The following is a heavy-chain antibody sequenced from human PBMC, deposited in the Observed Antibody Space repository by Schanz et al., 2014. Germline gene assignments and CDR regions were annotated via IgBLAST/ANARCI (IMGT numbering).Heavy chain of an antibody. J-gene: IGHJ4*02. CDR1: GFTFSSYA. CDR3: AKIERNED. V-gene: IGHV3-23*01. CDR2: IGTSGGT. D-gene: IGHD1-1*01. Sequence: EVQLLESGGGLVQPGGSPRLSCAASGFTFSSYAMSWVRQAPGKGLEWVSTIGTSGGTNYAESVKGRFTISRDNSKNTLDLQMNSLRAEDTAVYFCAKIERNEDWGQGTLXTVSS.